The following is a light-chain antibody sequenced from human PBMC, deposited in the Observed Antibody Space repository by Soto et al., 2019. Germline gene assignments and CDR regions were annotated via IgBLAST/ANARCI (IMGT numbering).Light chain of an antibody. CDR3: QQYNNWPPIT. V-gene: IGKV3D-15*01. J-gene: IGKJ5*01. CDR2: GAS. CDR1: QSVSSN. Sequence: IVVTKSAATLSVSPWERATLSCRASQSVSSNLAWYQQKPGQAPRLLRYGASTRATGIPARFSGIGSGTEFTLTLSSLQSEDFAVYYCQQYNNWPPITFGQGTRLEIK.